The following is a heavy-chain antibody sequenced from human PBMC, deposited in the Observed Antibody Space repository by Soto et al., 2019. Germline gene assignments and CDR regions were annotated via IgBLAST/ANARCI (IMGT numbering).Heavy chain of an antibody. J-gene: IGHJ4*02. CDR1: GFTFSNYA. Sequence: EVQLLESGGGLVQPGGSLRLSCAASGFTFSNYAMSWVRQTPGTGLEWVSTISGGGGNTYYPDSVKGRFTISRDNSKDTVYLQMNSLRAEDTAIYYCAKERLGRGADYWGQGALVTVTS. CDR2: ISGGGGNT. V-gene: IGHV3-23*01. CDR3: AKERLGRGADY.